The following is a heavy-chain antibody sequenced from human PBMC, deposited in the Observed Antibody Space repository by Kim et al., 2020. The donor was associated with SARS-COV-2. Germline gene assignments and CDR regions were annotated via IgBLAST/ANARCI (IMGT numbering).Heavy chain of an antibody. D-gene: IGHD5-18*01. Sequence: AASVKGRLTISEDDSKSIAYLQMNSLKTEDTAVYYCTRPHVDTAMGGGYWGQGTLVTVSS. V-gene: IGHV3-49*02. J-gene: IGHJ4*02. CDR3: TRPHVDTAMGGGY.